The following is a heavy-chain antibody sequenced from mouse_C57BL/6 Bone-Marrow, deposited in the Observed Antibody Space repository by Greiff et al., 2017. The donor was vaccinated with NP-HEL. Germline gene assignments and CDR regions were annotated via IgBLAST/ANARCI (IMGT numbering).Heavy chain of an antibody. CDR3: ARHLYYGSSYWYFDG. CDR2: ICNGGGRT. Sequence: EVMLVESGGGLVKPGGSLKFSCAASGFNFSDYYMYWVRQTPEKRLEWVAYICNGGGRTSCPDTVKGRFTFSGDNANNTPYLQLHRLKSEDTAMYYCARHLYYGSSYWYFDGWGTGTTVTVAS. CDR1: GFNFSDYY. D-gene: IGHD1-1*01. J-gene: IGHJ1*03. V-gene: IGHV5-12*01.